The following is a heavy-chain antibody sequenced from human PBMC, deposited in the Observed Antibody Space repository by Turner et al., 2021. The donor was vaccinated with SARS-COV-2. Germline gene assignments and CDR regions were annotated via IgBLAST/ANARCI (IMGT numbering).Heavy chain of an antibody. Sequence: QVQLQESGPGLVRPSETLSLTCTVSGGSISSKSWRWIRQSPGRGLEWIGYFYKIGSIDYNPSLRSRVTISVDTSKNQLSLNLISVTAADTAVYYCARHQGSGSGYDHGMNVWGQGTAVIVSS. CDR1: GGSISSKS. CDR2: FYKIGSI. CDR3: ARHQGSGSGYDHGMNV. J-gene: IGHJ6*02. D-gene: IGHD2-15*01. V-gene: IGHV4-59*08.